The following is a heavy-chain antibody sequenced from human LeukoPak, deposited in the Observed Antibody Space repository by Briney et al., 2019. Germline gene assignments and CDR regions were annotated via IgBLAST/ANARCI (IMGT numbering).Heavy chain of an antibody. Sequence: SQTLSLTCTVSGGSISSGSYYWSWIRQRAGKGLEWIGRIYTSGSTNYNPSLKSRVTISVDTSKNQFSLKLSSVTAADTAVYYCARDWAGYFDYWGQGTLVTVSS. V-gene: IGHV4-61*02. CDR2: IYTSGST. CDR3: ARDWAGYFDY. D-gene: IGHD3/OR15-3a*01. CDR1: GGSISSGSYY. J-gene: IGHJ4*02.